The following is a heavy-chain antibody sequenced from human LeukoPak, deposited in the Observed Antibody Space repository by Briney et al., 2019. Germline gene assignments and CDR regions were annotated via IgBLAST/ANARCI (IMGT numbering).Heavy chain of an antibody. CDR3: TSASYFT. CDR1: GFSLSSHS. D-gene: IGHD1-26*01. Sequence: PGGSLILSCAASGFSLSSHSMNWVRQAPGKGLEWISCISSDGSMIGYADSVKGRFTISRDNTKNSVYLQMNSLRAEDTAVYYCTSASYFTWGQGTLVTVSS. J-gene: IGHJ4*02. V-gene: IGHV3-48*04. CDR2: ISSDGSMI.